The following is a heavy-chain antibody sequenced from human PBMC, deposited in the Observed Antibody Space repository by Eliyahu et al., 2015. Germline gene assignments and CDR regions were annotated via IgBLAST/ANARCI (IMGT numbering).Heavy chain of an antibody. D-gene: IGHD2-15*01. V-gene: IGHV3-21*01. J-gene: IGHJ6*02. CDR1: GFXFSXYX. Sequence: EVQLVESGGGLVKPGGSLRLSXAASGFXFSXYXXNWVRQAPGKGLEWVSSISSSSSYIYYADSVKGRFTISRDNAKNSLYLQMNSLRAEDTAVYYCARYRGIGDGGGRSYYYYYGMDVWGQGTTVTVSS. CDR2: ISSSSSYI. CDR3: ARYRGIGDGGGRSYYYYYGMDV.